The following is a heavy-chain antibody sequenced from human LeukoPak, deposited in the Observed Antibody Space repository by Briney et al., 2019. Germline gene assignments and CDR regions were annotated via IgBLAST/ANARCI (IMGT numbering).Heavy chain of an antibody. CDR1: GFTVSSNY. CDR3: ARGSSNPEALDY. CDR2: IYGGGST. V-gene: IGHV3-66*02. J-gene: IGHJ4*02. Sequence: VGSLRLSCAASGFTVSSNYMSWVRQAPGKGLEWVSLIYGGGSTYYADSVEGLFTISRDNSRNTLYLQMNSLRVEDTAVYYCARGSSNPEALDYWGQGTLVTVSS. D-gene: IGHD4-11*01.